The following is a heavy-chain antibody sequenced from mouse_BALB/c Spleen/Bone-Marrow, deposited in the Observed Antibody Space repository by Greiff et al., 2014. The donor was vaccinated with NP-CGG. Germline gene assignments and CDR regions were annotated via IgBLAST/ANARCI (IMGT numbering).Heavy chain of an antibody. CDR1: GYTFSSYW. J-gene: IGHJ3*01. CDR2: ILPGSGST. CDR3: ARNGTYPAWFAY. Sequence: QVQLKESGAELMKPGASVKISCKATGYTFSSYWIEWVKQRPGHGLEWIGEILPGSGSTNYNEKFKGKATFTADTSSNTAYMQLSSLTSEDSAVYYCARNGTYPAWFAYWGQGTLVTVSA. D-gene: IGHD2-1*01. V-gene: IGHV1-9*01.